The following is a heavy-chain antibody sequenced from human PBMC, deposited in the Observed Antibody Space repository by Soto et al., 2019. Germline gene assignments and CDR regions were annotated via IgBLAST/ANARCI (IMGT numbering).Heavy chain of an antibody. V-gene: IGHV2-5*01. Sequence: QITLKESGPTLVKPTQTLTLTCTFSGFSLNTSGMGVGWIRQPPGKALEWLALIYWNDDKRYRPSLKSRLTIAKDTSKGQVVLTVPNVAPVDTATYYCAHTKIVVVPAATQNFDYWGQGILVTVSS. D-gene: IGHD2-2*01. J-gene: IGHJ4*01. CDR1: GFSLNTSGMG. CDR3: AHTKIVVVPAATQNFDY. CDR2: IYWNDDK.